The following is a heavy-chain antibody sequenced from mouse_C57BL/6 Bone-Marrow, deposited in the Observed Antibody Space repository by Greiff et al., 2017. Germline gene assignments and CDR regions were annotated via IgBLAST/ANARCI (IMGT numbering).Heavy chain of an antibody. V-gene: IGHV1-64*01. CDR3: ALWRRRGFDY. CDR1: GYTFTSYW. J-gene: IGHJ2*01. Sequence: VQLQQPGAELVKPGASVKLSCKASGYTFTSYWMHWVKQRPGQGLEWIGMIHPNSGSTNYNEKFKSKATLTVDKSSSTAYLQLRSLTSEDSAVYYCALWRRRGFDYWGQGTTLTVSS. D-gene: IGHD6-1*01. CDR2: IHPNSGST.